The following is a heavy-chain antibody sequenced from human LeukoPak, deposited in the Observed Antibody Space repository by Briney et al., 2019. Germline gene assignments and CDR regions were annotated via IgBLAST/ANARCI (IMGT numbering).Heavy chain of an antibody. Sequence: GGSLRLSCAASGFTFSSYGMHWVRQAPGKGLEWVAVIWYDGSNKYYADSVKGRSTISRDNSKNTLYLQMNSLRAEDTAVYYCARDPHSSGWYYFDYWGQGTLVTVSS. CDR2: IWYDGSNK. D-gene: IGHD6-19*01. V-gene: IGHV3-33*01. CDR1: GFTFSSYG. J-gene: IGHJ4*02. CDR3: ARDPHSSGWYYFDY.